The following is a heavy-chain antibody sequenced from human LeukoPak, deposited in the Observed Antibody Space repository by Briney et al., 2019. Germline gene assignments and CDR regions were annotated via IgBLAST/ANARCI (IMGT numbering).Heavy chain of an antibody. V-gene: IGHV3-9*01. Sequence: GGSLRLSCAASGFTFDDYAVHWVRQAPGKGLEWVSGISWNSGSVGYADSVKGRFTISRDNTKNSLYLQINSLRPEDTALYYCAKIRAVAGNSRAFDIWGQGTMVTVSS. CDR1: GFTFDDYA. CDR2: ISWNSGSV. D-gene: IGHD6-19*01. J-gene: IGHJ3*02. CDR3: AKIRAVAGNSRAFDI.